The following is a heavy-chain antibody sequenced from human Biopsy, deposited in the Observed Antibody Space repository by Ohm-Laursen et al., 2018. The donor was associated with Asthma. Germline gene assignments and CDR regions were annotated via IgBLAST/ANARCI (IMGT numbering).Heavy chain of an antibody. V-gene: IGHV1-18*01. J-gene: IGHJ6*02. Sequence: ASVKVSCKASGYTFNSAGITWVRQAPGQGLEWMGWISVYNGNTKVAQKLQDRVTVTTDTSTSTAYMELRSLRSDDTAVYFCARAVDYSHYYGIDVWGQGTTVTVS. D-gene: IGHD3-10*01. CDR1: GYTFNSAG. CDR2: ISVYNGNT. CDR3: ARAVDYSHYYGIDV.